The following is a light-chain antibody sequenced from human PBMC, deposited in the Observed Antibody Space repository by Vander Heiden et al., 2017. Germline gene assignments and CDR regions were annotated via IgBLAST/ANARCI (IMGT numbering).Light chain of an antibody. CDR3: QVWDSGTFVV. V-gene: IGLV3-9*01. Sequence: SCELTHPLWATVALGETVRIACGGNNIGSQNVYWYQQRPGQAPVLVIYRDTNRRSGIRELFSGSDSGNTATMTISRAEAGDEADYYCQVWDSGTFVVFGGGTKLTVL. J-gene: IGLJ2*01. CDR2: RDT. CDR1: NIGSQN.